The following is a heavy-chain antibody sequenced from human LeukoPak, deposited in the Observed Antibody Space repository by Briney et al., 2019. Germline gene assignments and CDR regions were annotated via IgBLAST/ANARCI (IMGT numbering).Heavy chain of an antibody. CDR3: ATQGGTSRLGTTHYYYYGMDV. Sequence: ASVKVSCKVSGYTLTELSMHWVRQAPGKGLEWMGGFDPEDGETIYAQKFQGRVTMTEDTSTDTAYMELSSLRSEDTAVYYCATQGGTSRLGTTHYYYYGMDVWGQGTTVTVSS. J-gene: IGHJ6*02. CDR1: GYTLTELS. CDR2: FDPEDGET. V-gene: IGHV1-24*01. D-gene: IGHD3-16*01.